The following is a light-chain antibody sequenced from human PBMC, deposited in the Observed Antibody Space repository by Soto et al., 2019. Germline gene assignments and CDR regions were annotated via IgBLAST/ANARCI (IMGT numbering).Light chain of an antibody. Sequence: IVLTQSAPTLSVSPGERATLSCRASQSVSSNLAWYQQKPGQAPRLLIYGASTRATGIPARFSGSGSGTEFTLTICSLQSEDFAVYYYQQYNNWPRTFGQRTKV. CDR3: QQYNNWPRT. CDR2: GAS. CDR1: QSVSSN. J-gene: IGKJ1*01. V-gene: IGKV3-15*01.